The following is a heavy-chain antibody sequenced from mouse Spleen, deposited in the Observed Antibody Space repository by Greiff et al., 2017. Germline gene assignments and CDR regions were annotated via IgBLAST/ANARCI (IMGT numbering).Heavy chain of an antibody. CDR3: ARGRDYAMDY. Sequence: VQLVESGAELAKPGASVEMSCKASGYTFTSYWMHWVKQRPGQGLEWIGYINPSTGYTEYNQKFKDKATLTADKSSSTAYMQLSSLTSEDSAVYYCARGRDYAMDYWGQGTSVTVSS. V-gene: IGHV1-7*01. J-gene: IGHJ4*01. CDR2: INPSTGYT. CDR1: GYTFTSYW.